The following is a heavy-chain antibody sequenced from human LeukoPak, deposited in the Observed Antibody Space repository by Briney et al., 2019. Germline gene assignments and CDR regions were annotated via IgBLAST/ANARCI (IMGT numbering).Heavy chain of an antibody. CDR2: IYYSGST. J-gene: IGHJ4*02. CDR1: GGSISSSSYY. CDR3: ARDTYYYDSSGYYAPGNFDY. V-gene: IGHV4-39*07. Sequence: SSETLSLTCTVSGGSISSSSYYWGWIRQPPGKGLEWIGSIYYSGSTYYNPSLKSRVTISVDTSKNQFSLKLSSVTAADTAVYYCARDTYYYDSSGYYAPGNFDYWGQGTLVTVSS. D-gene: IGHD3-22*01.